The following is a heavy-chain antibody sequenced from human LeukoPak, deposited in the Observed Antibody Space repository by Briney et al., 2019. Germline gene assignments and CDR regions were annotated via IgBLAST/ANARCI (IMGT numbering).Heavy chain of an antibody. CDR3: AKVATSSHPFDF. CDR2: ISNGNSYI. J-gene: IGHJ4*02. Sequence: PGGSLRLSCAASGFTFSSYWMNWVRQAPGQGLEWVSSISNGNSYIYYADSVKGRFTISRDNAKSSLYLQMNSLRPEDTAVYYCAKVATSSHPFDFWGQGTLVTVSS. CDR1: GFTFSSYW. V-gene: IGHV3-21*01.